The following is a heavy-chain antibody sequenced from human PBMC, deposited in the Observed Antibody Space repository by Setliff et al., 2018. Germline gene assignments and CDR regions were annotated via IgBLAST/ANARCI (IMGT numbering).Heavy chain of an antibody. CDR1: GYTFTIYG. CDR3: LRDRPYSNSPEDAFDV. J-gene: IGHJ3*01. CDR2: ISGFNSYT. V-gene: IGHV1-18*01. Sequence: ASVKVSCKASGYTFTIYGINWVRQAPGQGLEWMGWISGFNSYTQYSQKFKGRVTMTTDTPTSTAYMELRSLRSDDTAVYYCLRDRPYSNSPEDAFDVWGQGTTVTVSS. D-gene: IGHD6-6*01.